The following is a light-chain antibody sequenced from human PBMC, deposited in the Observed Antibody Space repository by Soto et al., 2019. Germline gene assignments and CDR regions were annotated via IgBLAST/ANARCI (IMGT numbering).Light chain of an antibody. Sequence: QSALKQPPSVSGAPGQRVTISCTGSSSNIGAGYDVHWYQQLPGTAPKLLIYGNSNRPSGVPDRFSGSKSGTSASLAITGLQAEDEADYYCQSYDSSLSGSVVFGGGTKLTVL. CDR1: SSNIGAGYD. CDR2: GNS. J-gene: IGLJ2*01. V-gene: IGLV1-40*01. CDR3: QSYDSSLSGSVV.